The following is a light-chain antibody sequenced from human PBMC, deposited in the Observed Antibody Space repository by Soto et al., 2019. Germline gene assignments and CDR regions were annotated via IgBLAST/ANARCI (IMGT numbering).Light chain of an antibody. CDR1: SGDIGSYNR. CDR3: GSYTNTNTGACV. J-gene: IGLJ1*01. Sequence: QSALTQPASVSGSPGQSITISCTGTSGDIGSYNRVSWYQQHPGKAPKLIIYEVTDRPSGVSNRFSGSKSGNTASLTISGLQAEDEAQYYCGSYTNTNTGACVFGTGTKVTVL. V-gene: IGLV2-14*01. CDR2: EVT.